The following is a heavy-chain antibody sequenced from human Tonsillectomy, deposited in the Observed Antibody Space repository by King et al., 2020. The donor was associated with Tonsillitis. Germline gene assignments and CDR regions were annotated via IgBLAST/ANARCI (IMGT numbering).Heavy chain of an antibody. CDR3: AKNHYGSGSYYKDAYMDV. CDR1: GFIFDDYA. D-gene: IGHD3-10*01. Sequence: DVQLVESGGGVVQPGGSLRLSCAASGFIFDDYAMHWVRQAPGKGLEWVSLISGDGGSTNYADSVKGRFTISRDNSKNSLYLQMNSLRTEDTALYYCAKNHYGSGSYYKDAYMDVWGKGTTVTVSS. CDR2: ISGDGGST. J-gene: IGHJ6*03. V-gene: IGHV3-43*02.